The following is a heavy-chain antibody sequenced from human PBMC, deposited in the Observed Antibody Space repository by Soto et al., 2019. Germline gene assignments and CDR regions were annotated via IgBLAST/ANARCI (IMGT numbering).Heavy chain of an antibody. D-gene: IGHD6-13*01. CDR3: ASAGYSFFDY. CDR2: IYYSGST. CDR1: GGSISSYY. V-gene: IGHV4-59*01. J-gene: IGHJ4*02. Sequence: SETLSLTCTVSGGSISSYYWSWIRQPPGKGLEWIGYIYYSGSTNYNPSLKSRVTISVDTSKNQFSLKLSSVTAADTAVYYCASAGYSFFDYWGQGTLVTVSS.